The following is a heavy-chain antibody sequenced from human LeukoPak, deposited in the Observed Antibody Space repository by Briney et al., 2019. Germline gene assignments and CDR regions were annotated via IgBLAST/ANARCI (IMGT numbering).Heavy chain of an antibody. Sequence: SVKVSRNASGGTFSNYVLSWVRQAPGQGLEWMGGIIPIIGTAKYAQKFQGRVTITVDESTSTAYLEVSTLRSEDTALYYCATSSDAMTSTTFDIWGQGTMVSVSS. V-gene: IGHV1-69*01. CDR1: GGTFSNYV. CDR3: ATSSDAMTSTTFDI. D-gene: IGHD2-2*01. J-gene: IGHJ3*02. CDR2: IIPIIGTA.